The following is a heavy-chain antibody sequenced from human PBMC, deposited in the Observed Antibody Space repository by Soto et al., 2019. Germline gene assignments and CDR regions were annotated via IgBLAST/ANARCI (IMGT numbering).Heavy chain of an antibody. V-gene: IGHV3-74*01. CDR2: INSDGSST. D-gene: IGHD4-17*01. Sequence: EVQLVESGGGLVQPGGSLRLSCAASGFTFSTYWLHWVRQTPGKGLVCVSRINSDGSSTNYADSVKGRFTIFRDNAKNMLNLQMNSLRAEDTAVYYCPRVDGDYTMDVWGQGTTVTVSS. J-gene: IGHJ6*02. CDR1: GFTFSTYW. CDR3: PRVDGDYTMDV.